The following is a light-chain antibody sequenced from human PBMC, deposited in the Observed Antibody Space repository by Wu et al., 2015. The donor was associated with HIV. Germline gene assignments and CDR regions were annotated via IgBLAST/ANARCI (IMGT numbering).Light chain of an antibody. Sequence: DIQMTQSPLTLSASVGDRVTITCRASQSINTWLAWYQQKPGKAPKLLIYKASTLESGVPSRFSGSGSGTEFTLTISSLQPDDFANCYCQQYNSDSWTFGQGTKVEVK. CDR2: KAS. CDR1: QSINTW. CDR3: QQYNSDSWT. V-gene: IGKV1-5*03. J-gene: IGKJ1*01.